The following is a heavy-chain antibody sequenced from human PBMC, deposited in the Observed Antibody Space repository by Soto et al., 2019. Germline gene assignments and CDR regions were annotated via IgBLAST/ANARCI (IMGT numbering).Heavy chain of an antibody. J-gene: IGHJ4*02. Sequence: SETLSLTCAVYGGSFSGYYWSWIRQPPGKGLEWIGEINHSGSTNYNPSLKSRVTISVDTSKNQFSLKLSSVTAADTAVYYCARGDSSGYYYFWGQGTLVTVSS. CDR3: ARGDSSGYYYF. D-gene: IGHD3-22*01. CDR2: INHSGST. V-gene: IGHV4-34*01. CDR1: GGSFSGYY.